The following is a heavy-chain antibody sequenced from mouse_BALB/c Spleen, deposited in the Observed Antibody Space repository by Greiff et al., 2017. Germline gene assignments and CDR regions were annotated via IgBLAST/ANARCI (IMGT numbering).Heavy chain of an antibody. CDR3: ARTVVGHFDY. CDR2: IDPYYGGT. V-gene: IGHV1-39*01. Sequence: VQLQQSGPELEKPGASVKISCKASGYSFTGYNMNWVKQSNGKSLEWIGNIDPYYGGTSYNQKFKGKATLTIDTSSSTAYMQLSSLTSEDTAVYFCARTVVGHFDYWGQGTTLTVSS. J-gene: IGHJ2*01. CDR1: GYSFTGYN. D-gene: IGHD1-1*01.